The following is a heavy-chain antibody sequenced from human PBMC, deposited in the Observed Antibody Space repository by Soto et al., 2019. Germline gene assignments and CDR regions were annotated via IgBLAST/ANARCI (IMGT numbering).Heavy chain of an antibody. J-gene: IGHJ4*02. CDR1: GFTFSSYA. CDR3: ARGRARWLQMVGFDY. D-gene: IGHD2-8*01. V-gene: IGHV3-64*01. CDR2: ISSNGGST. Sequence: EVQLVESGGGLVQPGGSLRLSCAASGFTFSSYAMHWVRQAPGKGLEYVSAISSNGGSTYYANSVKGRFTISRDNSKNTLYLHMGSLRAEDMAVYYCARGRARWLQMVGFDYWGQGTLVTVSS.